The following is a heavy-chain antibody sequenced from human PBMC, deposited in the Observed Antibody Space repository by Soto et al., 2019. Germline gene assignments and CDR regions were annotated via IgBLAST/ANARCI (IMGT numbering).Heavy chain of an antibody. CDR2: INNDGSGT. CDR1: GFTFRNHW. Sequence: EVQLVESGGGLVQPGGSLRLSCAASGFTFRNHWMHWVRQAPGKGLVWVSYINNDGSGTTYADSVKGRFTISRDNAENRIYLQMNSLRVEDTAVYYCTRDSSLSFDLWGQGALVTVSS. CDR3: TRDSSLSFDL. V-gene: IGHV3-74*01. J-gene: IGHJ4*02.